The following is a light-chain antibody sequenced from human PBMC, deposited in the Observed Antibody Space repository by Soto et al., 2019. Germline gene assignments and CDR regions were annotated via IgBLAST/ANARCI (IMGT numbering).Light chain of an antibody. CDR3: SSYTRSSTPV. CDR2: DVS. Sequence: QSVLTQPAAVSGSPGQSITISCTGTSSDVGGYNYVSWYQQHPGKAPKLMIYDVSNRPSGVSNRFSGSKSGNTASLTISGFQAEDEADYYCSSYTRSSTPVFGTGTKVTVL. J-gene: IGLJ1*01. CDR1: SSDVGGYNY. V-gene: IGLV2-14*01.